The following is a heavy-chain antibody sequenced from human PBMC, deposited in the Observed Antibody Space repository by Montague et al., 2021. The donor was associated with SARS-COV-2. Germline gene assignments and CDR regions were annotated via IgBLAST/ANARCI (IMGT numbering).Heavy chain of an antibody. CDR3: ARHGLAGITTFGVVTPRGGFDI. D-gene: IGHD3-3*01. Sequence: SETLSLTCTVSGGSISSSSYYWGWIRQPPGKGLEWIGSIYYSGSTYYNPFLKSRVTISVDTSKNQFSLKLSSVTAADTAVYYCARHGLAGITTFGVVTPRGGFDIWGQGAMVTVSS. CDR2: IYYSGST. CDR1: GGSISSSSYY. V-gene: IGHV4-39*01. J-gene: IGHJ3*02.